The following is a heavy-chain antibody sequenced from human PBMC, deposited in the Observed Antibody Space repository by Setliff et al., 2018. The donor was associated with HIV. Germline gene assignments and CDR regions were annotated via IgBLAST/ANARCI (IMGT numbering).Heavy chain of an antibody. V-gene: IGHV4-34*01. CDR3: AGRAYGPLEH. Sequence: SETLSLTCAVYNASFGDYYRGWIRQAPGKGLEWIGEINQSGSTNYNSSLRSRVTMSINLSKNQFSLKLTSVTAADTAVYYCAGRAYGPLEHWGQGNQVTVSS. CDR2: INQSGST. D-gene: IGHD4-17*01. J-gene: IGHJ4*02. CDR1: NASFGDYY.